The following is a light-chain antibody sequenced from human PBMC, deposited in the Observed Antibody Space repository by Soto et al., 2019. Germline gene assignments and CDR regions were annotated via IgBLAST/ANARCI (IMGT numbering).Light chain of an antibody. V-gene: IGKV1-12*01. Sequence: DIQMTQSPSSVSASVGDRVTITCRASQGISSWFAWYQQNPGKAPKLLIYASTSVQSGVPSRFSGSGSGTDFTLTIRCLQPEDFATYSCQQANSFPPPFGGGTKVEIK. CDR1: QGISSW. J-gene: IGKJ4*01. CDR2: AST. CDR3: QQANSFPPP.